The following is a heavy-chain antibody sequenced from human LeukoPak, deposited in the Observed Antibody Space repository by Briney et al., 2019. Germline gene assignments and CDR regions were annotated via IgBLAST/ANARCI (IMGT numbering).Heavy chain of an antibody. CDR2: TSYDGSNK. CDR3: ARDVQAGPGY. Sequence: PGGSLRLSCAASRFTFSSYGMHCVRQAPGKGLEWVAVTSYDGSNKYYADSVKGRFTISRDNSKNTLHLQMNSLRAEDTAVYYCARDVQAGPGYWGQGTLVTVSS. J-gene: IGHJ4*02. V-gene: IGHV3-30*03. D-gene: IGHD6-19*01. CDR1: RFTFSSYG.